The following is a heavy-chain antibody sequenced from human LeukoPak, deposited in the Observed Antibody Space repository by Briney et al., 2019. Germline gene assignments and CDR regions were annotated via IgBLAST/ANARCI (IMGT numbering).Heavy chain of an antibody. J-gene: IGHJ4*02. V-gene: IGHV4-61*10. CDR3: ARYGYSYGQYYFDY. Sequence: PSETLSLTCTVSGGSISSGSYYWSWIRQPAGKGLEWIGYIYYSGTTNYNPSLKSRVTISVDTSNNQFSLKLTSVTAADTAVYYCARYGYSYGQYYFDYWGQGTLVTVSS. CDR1: GGSISSGSYY. D-gene: IGHD5-18*01. CDR2: IYYSGTT.